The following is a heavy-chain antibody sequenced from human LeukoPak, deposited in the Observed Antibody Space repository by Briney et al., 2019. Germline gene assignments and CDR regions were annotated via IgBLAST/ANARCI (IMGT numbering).Heavy chain of an antibody. CDR3: ARGYSTSPGNFDY. D-gene: IGHD6-6*01. Sequence: SETLSLTCTVSGGSLSSYWWTWIRQPPGKGPEWIGYIYYTERTSYNPSLKGRLSISLDTSRNQFSLKLNSVTAADTAVYYCARGYSTSPGNFDYWGQGTLVTVSS. CDR1: GGSLSSYW. V-gene: IGHV4-59*01. CDR2: IYYTERT. J-gene: IGHJ4*02.